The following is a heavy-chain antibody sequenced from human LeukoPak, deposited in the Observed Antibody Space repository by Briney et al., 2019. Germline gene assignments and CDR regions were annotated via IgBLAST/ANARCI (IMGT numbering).Heavy chain of an antibody. J-gene: IGHJ6*03. D-gene: IGHD3-10*01. CDR2: IYYSGST. Sequence: SETLSLTCTVSGGSISSSSYYWGWIRQPPGKGLEWIGSIYYSGSTYYNPSLKSRVTISVDTSKNQFSLKLSSVTAADTAVYYCASRSRGVSWPGGGILYYYYYMDVWGKGTTVTVSS. CDR3: ASRSRGVSWPGGGILYYYYYMDV. CDR1: GGSISSSSYY. V-gene: IGHV4-39*07.